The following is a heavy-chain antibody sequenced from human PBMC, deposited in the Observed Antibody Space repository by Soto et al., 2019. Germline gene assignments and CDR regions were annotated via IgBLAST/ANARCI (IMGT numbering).Heavy chain of an antibody. D-gene: IGHD2-15*01. J-gene: IGHJ4*02. CDR1: GYSISSGYY. CDR3: ARVVVVVVAASYYFDY. Sequence: PXGTLSLTCAVSGYSISSGYYWGWIRQPPGKGLEWIGSIYHSGSTYYNPSLKSRVTISVDTSKNQFSLKLSSVTAADTAVYYCARVVVVVVAASYYFDYWGQGTLVTVSS. CDR2: IYHSGST. V-gene: IGHV4-38-2*01.